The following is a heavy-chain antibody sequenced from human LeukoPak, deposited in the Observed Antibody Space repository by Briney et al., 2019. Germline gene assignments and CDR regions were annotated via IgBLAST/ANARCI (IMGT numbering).Heavy chain of an antibody. D-gene: IGHD4-17*01. CDR2: ISSSGSTI. CDR1: GFTFSSYE. CDR3: AREYGNYRVY. V-gene: IGHV3-48*03. Sequence: GGSLRLSCAASGFTFSSYEMNWVRQAPGKGLEWVSHISSSGSTIYYADFVKGRFTISRDNAKYSLYLQMNSLRAEDTALYYCAREYGNYRVYWGQGTLVIVSS. J-gene: IGHJ4*02.